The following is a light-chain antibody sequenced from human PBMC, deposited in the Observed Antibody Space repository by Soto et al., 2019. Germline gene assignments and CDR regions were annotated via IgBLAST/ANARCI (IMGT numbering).Light chain of an antibody. J-gene: IGLJ3*02. CDR3: TEWGDSRGGRL. CDR1: SSSIESNY. Sequence: QSVLTQPPSASGTPGQRVTISCSGTSSSIESNYVYWYQQLPGPAHRLLIYRNNPRPSGVPDRFSGSKSGTSASLAISALRAEDEAYYYCTEWGDSRGGRLFGGGTKVTVL. V-gene: IGLV1-47*01. CDR2: RNN.